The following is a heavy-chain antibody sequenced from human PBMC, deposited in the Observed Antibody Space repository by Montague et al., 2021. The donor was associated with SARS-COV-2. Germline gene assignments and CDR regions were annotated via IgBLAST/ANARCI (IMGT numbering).Heavy chain of an antibody. CDR2: IYYSGST. J-gene: IGHJ4*02. CDR1: GGSISIGGYY. D-gene: IGHD2-15*01. Sequence: TLSLTCTVSGGSISIGGYYWSWIRQHPGKGLEWIGYIYYSGSTYYNPSLKSRVTIPVDTSKNQFSLKLSSVTAADTAVYYCARLTAGYCSGGSCYWGTGFDYWGQGTLVTVSS. V-gene: IGHV4-31*03. CDR3: ARLTAGYCSGGSCYWGTGFDY.